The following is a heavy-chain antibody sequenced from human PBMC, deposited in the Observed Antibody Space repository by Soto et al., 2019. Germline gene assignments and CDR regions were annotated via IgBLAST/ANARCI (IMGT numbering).Heavy chain of an antibody. CDR3: ARGNPFNYAGFDV. D-gene: IGHD3-16*01. V-gene: IGHV1-8*01. CDR1: GYTFSDFD. Sequence: QVQLVQSGAEVKKPGAPVKVSCKASGYTFSDFDINWLRQAAGQGPEWMGWMNAKSGDTFSAQRFQGKFSMTWDTSLNTAYMEVGSLTSDDAAIYYCARGNPFNYAGFDVWGQGTTVAVSS. CDR2: MNAKSGDT. J-gene: IGHJ6*02.